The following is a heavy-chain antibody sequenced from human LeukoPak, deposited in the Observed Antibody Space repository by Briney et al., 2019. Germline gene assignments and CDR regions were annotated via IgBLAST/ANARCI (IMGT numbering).Heavy chain of an antibody. CDR1: GGSISSSSYY. CDR3: AGGIAAAVAFDY. CDR2: IYYSGST. Sequence: PSETLSPTCTVSGGSISSSSYYWGWIRQPPGKGLEWIGSIYYSGSTYYNPSLKSRVTISVDTSKNQFSLKLSSVTAADTAVYYCAGGIAAAVAFDYWGQGTLVTVSS. J-gene: IGHJ4*02. D-gene: IGHD6-13*01. V-gene: IGHV4-39*07.